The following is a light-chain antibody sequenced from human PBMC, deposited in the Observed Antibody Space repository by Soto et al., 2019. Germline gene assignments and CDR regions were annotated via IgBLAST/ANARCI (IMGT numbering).Light chain of an antibody. J-gene: IGKJ2*02. V-gene: IGKV1-39*01. Sequence: DIQMTQSPSSLSASVGDRVTITCRASQSISNYLNWYQQKPGKAPNLLIYATSSLKRGVPSRFSGSGSGTDFTLTIISLQPEDFATYYCQQSYSTPRTFGQGTKLEIK. CDR1: QSISNY. CDR2: ATS. CDR3: QQSYSTPRT.